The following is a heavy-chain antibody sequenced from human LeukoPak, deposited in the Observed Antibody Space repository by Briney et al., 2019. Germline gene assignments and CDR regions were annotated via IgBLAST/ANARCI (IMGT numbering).Heavy chain of an antibody. Sequence: SETLSLTCTVSGGSISSGGYYWSWIRQHPGKGLEWIGYIYYSGSTYYNPSLKSRVTISVDTSKNQFSLKLSSVTAADTAVYYCARDLTGIAAAGSYNWFDPWGQGTLVTVSS. CDR2: IYYSGST. V-gene: IGHV4-31*03. J-gene: IGHJ5*02. CDR1: GGSISSGGYY. D-gene: IGHD6-13*01. CDR3: ARDLTGIAAAGSYNWFDP.